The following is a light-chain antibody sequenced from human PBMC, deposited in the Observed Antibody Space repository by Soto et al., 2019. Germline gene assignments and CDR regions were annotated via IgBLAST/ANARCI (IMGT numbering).Light chain of an antibody. CDR1: QSVTSNY. CDR2: GAS. J-gene: IGKJ1*01. Sequence: EIVLTQSPVTLSLSPGERATLSCRASQSVTSNYLAWYQQKPGQAPRVLIYGASNRATGIPDRFSGSGSGTDFTLTISRLEPEDFAVYYCQPYGSSPTFGQGTKVEVK. V-gene: IGKV3-20*01. CDR3: QPYGSSPT.